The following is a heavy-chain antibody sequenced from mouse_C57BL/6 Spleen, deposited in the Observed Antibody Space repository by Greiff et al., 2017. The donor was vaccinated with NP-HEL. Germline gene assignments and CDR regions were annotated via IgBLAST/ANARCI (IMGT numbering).Heavy chain of an antibody. V-gene: IGHV3-6*01. D-gene: IGHD1-1*01. CDR1: GYSIPSGYY. CDR3: ARRGYYGSSSNWYFDV. Sequence: EVQFVESGPGLVKPSQSLSLTCSVTGYSIPSGYYWNWIRQFPGNKLEWMGYISYDGSNNYNPSLKNRISITRDTSKNQFFLKLNSVTTEDTATYYCARRGYYGSSSNWYFDVWGTGTTVTVSS. CDR2: ISYDGSN. J-gene: IGHJ1*03.